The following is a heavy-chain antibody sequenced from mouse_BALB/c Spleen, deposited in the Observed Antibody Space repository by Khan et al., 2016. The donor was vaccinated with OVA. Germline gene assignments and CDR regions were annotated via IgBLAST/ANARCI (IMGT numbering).Heavy chain of an antibody. V-gene: IGHV1-7*01. J-gene: IGHJ2*01. Sequence: QVQLKESGAERAKPGATVKMSCKASGYNFTTYWMHWVKQRPGQGLEWIGYINPTSGYTDYNEKFKDRATLSADKSSSTAYMQLSSLTSEDSAVYYCTRDRIDYWGQGTTLTVSS. CDR1: GYNFTTYW. CDR2: INPTSGYT. CDR3: TRDRIDY.